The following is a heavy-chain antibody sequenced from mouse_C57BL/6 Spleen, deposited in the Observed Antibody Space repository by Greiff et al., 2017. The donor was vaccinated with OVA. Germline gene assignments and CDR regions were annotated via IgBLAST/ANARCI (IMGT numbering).Heavy chain of an antibody. CDR2: ISSGGDYI. Sequence: EVKLMESGEGLVKPGGSLKLSCAASGFTFSSYAMSWVRQTPEKRLEWVAYISSGGDYIYYADTVKGRFTISRDNARNTLYLQMSSLKSEDTAMYYCTRDGAGGFAYWGQGTLVTVSA. CDR1: GFTFSSYA. D-gene: IGHD2-3*01. V-gene: IGHV5-9-1*02. CDR3: TRDGAGGFAY. J-gene: IGHJ3*01.